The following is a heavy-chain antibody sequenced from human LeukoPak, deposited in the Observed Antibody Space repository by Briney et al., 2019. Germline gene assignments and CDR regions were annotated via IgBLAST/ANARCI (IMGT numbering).Heavy chain of an antibody. V-gene: IGHV4-38-2*01. CDR3: ARVSGDDSGHFHL. CDR2: IYHTKTT. D-gene: IGHD2-21*02. CDR1: GYSIGSGYY. Sequence: SETLSLTCAVSGYSIGSGYYWGWIRQPPGKGLEWIGSIYHTKTTSYNPSPTSRVTISVDTSKSQFSLRLSSVTAADTAVYYCARVSGDDSGHFHLWGQGTLVTVSS. J-gene: IGHJ1*01.